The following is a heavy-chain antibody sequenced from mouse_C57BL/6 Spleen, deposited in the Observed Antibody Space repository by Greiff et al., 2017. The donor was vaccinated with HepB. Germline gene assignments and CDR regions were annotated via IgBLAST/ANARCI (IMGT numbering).Heavy chain of an antibody. CDR3: AKGSYYGSSYEDYAMDY. Sequence: VMLVESGPGLVQPSQSLSITCTVSGFSLTSYGVHWVRQSPGKGLEWLGVIWRGGSTDYNAAFMSRLSITKDNSKSQVFFKMNSLQADDTAIYYCAKGSYYGSSYEDYAMDYWGQGTSVTVSS. CDR1: GFSLTSYG. CDR2: IWRGGST. D-gene: IGHD1-1*01. J-gene: IGHJ4*01. V-gene: IGHV2-5*01.